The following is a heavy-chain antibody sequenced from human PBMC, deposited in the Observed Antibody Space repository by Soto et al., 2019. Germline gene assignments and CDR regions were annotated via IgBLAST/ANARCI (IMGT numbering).Heavy chain of an antibody. CDR1: GFTFSSYA. V-gene: IGHV3-30-3*01. CDR2: ISYDGSNK. J-gene: IGHJ6*02. D-gene: IGHD2-15*01. Sequence: GGSLRLSCAASGFTFSSYAMHWVRQAPGKGLEWVAVISYDGSNKYYADSVKGRFTISRDNSKNTLYLQMNSLRAEDTAVYYCAREEGYCSGGSCYDEGGMDVRGQGTTVTVSS. CDR3: AREEGYCSGGSCYDEGGMDV.